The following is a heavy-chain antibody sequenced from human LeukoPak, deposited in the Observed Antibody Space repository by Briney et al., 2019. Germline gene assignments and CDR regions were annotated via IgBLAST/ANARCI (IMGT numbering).Heavy chain of an antibody. V-gene: IGHV3-74*01. CDR3: AREDIVVVPAMSY. Sequence: GGSLRLSCAASGFTFSSYWMHWVRQAPGKGLVWVSRINSDGSSTSYADSVKGRFTISRDNAKNTLYLQMNSLRAEDTAVYYCAREDIVVVPAMSYWGQGTLVTVSS. CDR1: GFTFSSYW. J-gene: IGHJ4*02. D-gene: IGHD2-2*01. CDR2: INSDGSST.